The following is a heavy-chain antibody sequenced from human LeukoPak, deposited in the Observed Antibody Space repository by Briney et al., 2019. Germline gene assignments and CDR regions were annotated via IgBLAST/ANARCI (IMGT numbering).Heavy chain of an antibody. CDR1: GFTFSRSG. J-gene: IGHJ3*02. Sequence: PGESLSLSCAASGFTFSRSGMHWVRQAPGKGLVWVSRINSDGSSTSYADSVKGRFTISRDNAKNTLYLQMNSLRAEDTAVYYCAMRGSAPVRVAFDIWGQGTMVTVSS. D-gene: IGHD6-25*01. V-gene: IGHV3-74*01. CDR3: AMRGSAPVRVAFDI. CDR2: INSDGSST.